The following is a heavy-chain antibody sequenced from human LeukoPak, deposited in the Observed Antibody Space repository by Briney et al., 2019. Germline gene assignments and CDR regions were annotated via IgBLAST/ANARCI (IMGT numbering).Heavy chain of an antibody. CDR1: GFEFHIYA. J-gene: IGHJ4*02. CDR2: TNDNGDNT. D-gene: IGHD1-26*01. V-gene: IGHV3-23*01. CDR3: AKDRPGIVGLTPFEY. Sequence: GGSLRLSCAASGFEFHIYAMSWVRQAPGKGLEWVSGTNDNGDNTNHADSVKGRFTISRDNSKNTLYLQMNSLRADDTAIYYCAKDRPGIVGLTPFEYWGQGPRVTVSS.